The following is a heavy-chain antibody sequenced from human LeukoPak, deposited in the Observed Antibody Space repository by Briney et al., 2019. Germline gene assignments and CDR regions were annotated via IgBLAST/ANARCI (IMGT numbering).Heavy chain of an antibody. V-gene: IGHV1-69*13. Sequence: ASVKVSCKASGGTFSSYAISWVRQASGQGLEWMGGIIPIFGTANYAQKFQGRVTITAAESTSTAYMELSSLRSEDTAVYYCARDCSGGSCYDYWGQGTLVTVSS. CDR3: ARDCSGGSCYDY. D-gene: IGHD2-15*01. CDR1: GGTFSSYA. CDR2: IIPIFGTA. J-gene: IGHJ4*02.